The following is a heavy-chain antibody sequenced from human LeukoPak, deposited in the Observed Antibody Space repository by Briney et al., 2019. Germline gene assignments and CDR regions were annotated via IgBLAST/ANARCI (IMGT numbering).Heavy chain of an antibody. CDR2: IYYSGST. J-gene: IGHJ5*02. CDR1: GGSISSGGYY. V-gene: IGHV4-31*03. Sequence: SQTLSLTCTVSGGSISSGGYYWSWIRQHPGKGLEWIGYIYYSGSTYYNPSLKSRVTISVDTSKNQFSLKLSSVTAADTAVYYCARYVMGESHWFDPWGQGTLVTVSS. D-gene: IGHD3-16*01. CDR3: ARYVMGESHWFDP.